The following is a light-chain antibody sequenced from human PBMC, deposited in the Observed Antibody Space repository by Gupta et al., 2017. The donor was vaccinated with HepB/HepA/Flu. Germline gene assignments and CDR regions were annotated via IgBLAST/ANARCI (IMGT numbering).Light chain of an antibody. CDR2: AAS. V-gene: IGKV1-9*01. CDR1: QGISNY. J-gene: IGKJ2*01. Sequence: DIQLTQSPSFLSASVGDRVTITCRASQGISNYLAWYQQKPGKAPKLLIYAASTWQSGVPSRFSGSGYGKEFALTISSRQQEDFATYYCQQPKSYPNDTFGQGTKMQVK. CDR3: QQPKSYPNDT.